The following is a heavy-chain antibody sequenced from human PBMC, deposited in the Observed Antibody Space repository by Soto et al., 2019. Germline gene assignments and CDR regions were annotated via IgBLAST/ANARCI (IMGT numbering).Heavy chain of an antibody. CDR1: GYIFTSYY. CDR3: ARVRPRRKFDP. J-gene: IGHJ5*02. CDR2: INPNTGGT. V-gene: IGHV1-2*02. Sequence: QVLLVQSGAEVKRPGTSVKVSCKASGYIFTSYYVHWVRQVPGQGLEWMGWINPNTGGTNYAQRFEGRVTMTRDTSIRTAYMEWSRLTSADTAIYFWARVRPRRKFDPWGQGTLVTVSS.